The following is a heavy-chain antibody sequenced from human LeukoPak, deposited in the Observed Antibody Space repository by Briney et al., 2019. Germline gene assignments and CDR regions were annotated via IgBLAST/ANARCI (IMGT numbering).Heavy chain of an antibody. CDR1: GYTFTSFG. J-gene: IGHJ4*02. D-gene: IGHD4-17*01. V-gene: IGHV1-18*01. Sequence: GASVKVSCKASGYTFTSFGISWERQAPGQGLEWMGWIGANNGNTNYAQKLQGRVTVTTDTSTSTAYMELRSLRSDDTAVYYCARINAVTTNPGSFDYWGQGTLLTVSS. CDR2: IGANNGNT. CDR3: ARINAVTTNPGSFDY.